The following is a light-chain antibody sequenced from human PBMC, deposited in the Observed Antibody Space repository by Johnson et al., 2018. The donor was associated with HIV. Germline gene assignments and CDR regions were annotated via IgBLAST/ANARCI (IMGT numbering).Light chain of an antibody. CDR1: SSNIGNNY. Sequence: QSVLTQPPSVSAAPGQKVTIYCSGSSSNIGNNYVSWYQQLPGTAPKLLIYDNNKRPSGIPDRFSGSKSGTSATLGITGLQTGDEADYYCGTWDSSLSDYVFGTGTKVTVL. CDR2: DNN. CDR3: GTWDSSLSDYV. V-gene: IGLV1-51*01. J-gene: IGLJ1*01.